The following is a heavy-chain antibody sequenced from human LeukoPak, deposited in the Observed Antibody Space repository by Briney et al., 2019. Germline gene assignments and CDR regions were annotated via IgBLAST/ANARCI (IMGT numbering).Heavy chain of an antibody. CDR2: ISSSSSYI. V-gene: IGHV3-21*01. CDR1: GFTFDDYA. CDR3: ARVAPQTYSSVGINWFDP. J-gene: IGHJ5*02. D-gene: IGHD6-25*01. Sequence: GGSLRLSCAASGFTFDDYAMHWVRQAPGKGLEWVSSISSSSSYIYYADSVKGRFTISRDNAKNSLYLQMNSLRAEDTAVYYCARVAPQTYSSVGINWFDPWGQGTLVTVSS.